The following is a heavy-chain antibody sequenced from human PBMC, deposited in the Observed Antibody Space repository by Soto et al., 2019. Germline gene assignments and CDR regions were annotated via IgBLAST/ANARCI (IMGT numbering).Heavy chain of an antibody. V-gene: IGHV3-21*04. Sequence: PVGSLRLSCAASGFTFSSYSMNWVRQAPGKGLEWVSSISSSSSYIYYADSVKGRFTISRDNAKNSLYLQMNSLRASDTAMYYCARYSAARNWDYWGQGTLVTVSS. CDR1: GFTFSSYS. CDR3: ARYSAARNWDY. J-gene: IGHJ4*02. D-gene: IGHD6-6*01. CDR2: ISSSSSYI.